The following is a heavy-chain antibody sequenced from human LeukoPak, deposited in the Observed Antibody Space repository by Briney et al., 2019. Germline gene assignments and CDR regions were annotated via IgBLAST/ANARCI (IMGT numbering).Heavy chain of an antibody. CDR2: INHSGST. D-gene: IGHD3-10*01. CDR1: DGSFSGYY. V-gene: IGHV4-34*01. J-gene: IGHJ4*02. Sequence: SETLSLTCAVYDGSFSGYYWSWIRQPPGKGLEWIWEINHSGSTNYNPSLKSRVTISVDTSKNKFSLKLSSVTAADTAVYYCARGAGYGSGSSTTPFDYWGQGTLVTVSS. CDR3: ARGAGYGSGSSTTPFDY.